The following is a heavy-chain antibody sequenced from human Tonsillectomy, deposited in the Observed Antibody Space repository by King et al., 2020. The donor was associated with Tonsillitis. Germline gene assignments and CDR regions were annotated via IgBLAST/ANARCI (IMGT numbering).Heavy chain of an antibody. V-gene: IGHV4-39*01. CDR1: GGSISSSSYY. Sequence: QLQESGPGLVKPSETLSLTCTVSGGSISSSSYYWGWIRQPPGKGLEWIGSIYYSGSTYYNPSLKSPVTISVDTSKNQFSLKLSSVTAADTAVYYCARPRENYGSGSYDFDPWGQGTLVTVSS. D-gene: IGHD3-10*01. CDR3: ARPRENYGSGSYDFDP. J-gene: IGHJ5*02. CDR2: IYYSGST.